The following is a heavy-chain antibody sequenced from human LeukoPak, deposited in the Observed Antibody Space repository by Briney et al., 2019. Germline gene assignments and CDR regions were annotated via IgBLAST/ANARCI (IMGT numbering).Heavy chain of an antibody. CDR1: GGSISSYY. J-gene: IGHJ6*02. CDR3: ARTFSESYYYYGRDV. Sequence: PSETLSLTCTVSGGSISSYYWSWIRQPPGKGLEWIGYVYYSGRTNYNPSLKSRVTISVDTSKNQFSLKLSSVTAADTAVYYCARTFSESYYYYGRDVWGQGTTVTVSS. CDR2: VYYSGRT. D-gene: IGHD1-26*01. V-gene: IGHV4-59*01.